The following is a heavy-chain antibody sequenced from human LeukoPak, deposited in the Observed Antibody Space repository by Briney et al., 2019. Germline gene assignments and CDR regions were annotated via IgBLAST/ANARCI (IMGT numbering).Heavy chain of an antibody. V-gene: IGHV1-18*01. CDR2: ISPYNGNT. Sequence: ASVKVSCKASGGTFSSYVINWVRQAPGQGLEWMGRISPYNGNTNYAQKLQGRVTMTTDTSASTAYMELRSLRSDDTAVYYCARDLYAGVLTYWGQGTLVTVSS. CDR1: GGTFSSYV. CDR3: ARDLYAGVLTY. D-gene: IGHD2-21*02. J-gene: IGHJ4*02.